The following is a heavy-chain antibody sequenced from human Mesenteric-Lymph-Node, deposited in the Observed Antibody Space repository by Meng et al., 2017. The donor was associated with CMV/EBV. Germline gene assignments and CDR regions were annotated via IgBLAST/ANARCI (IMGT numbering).Heavy chain of an antibody. CDR2: IYYSGST. V-gene: IGHV4-34*01. Sequence: SESLSLTCAVYGGSFSGYYRSWIRQPPGKGLEWVRSIYYSGSTYYNPSLKSRVTISVDTSKNQFSLKLNSVTAADTAVDYCARGSLYYYGMDVWGQGTTVTVSS. J-gene: IGHJ6*02. CDR3: ARGSLYYYGMDV. CDR1: GGSFSGYY.